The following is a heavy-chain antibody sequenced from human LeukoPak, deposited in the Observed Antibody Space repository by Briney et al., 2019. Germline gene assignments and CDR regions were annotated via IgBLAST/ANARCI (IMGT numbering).Heavy chain of an antibody. CDR3: AREGGYCSSTSCPRNYYYGMDV. CDR1: GGSFSGYY. J-gene: IGHJ6*04. CDR2: IYYSGST. Sequence: SETLSLTCAVYGGSFSGYYWSWIRQPPGKGLEWIGYIYYSGSTNYNPSLKSRVTISVDTSKNQFSLKLSSVTAADTAVYYGAREGGYCSSTSCPRNYYYGMDVWGKGTTVTVSS. V-gene: IGHV4-59*01. D-gene: IGHD2-2*01.